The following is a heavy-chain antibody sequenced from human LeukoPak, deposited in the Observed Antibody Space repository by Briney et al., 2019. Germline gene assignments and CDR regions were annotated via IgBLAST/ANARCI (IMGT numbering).Heavy chain of an antibody. CDR1: DFSFITYA. J-gene: IGHJ4*02. Sequence: GGSLRLSCAASDFSFITYAMSWVRQAPGKGLEWVSTISGGGDATYYADSVKGRFTISRDNSKNTLYLQMNSLRAEDTAVYYCAKSFDYWGQGTLVTVSS. CDR3: AKSFDY. V-gene: IGHV3-23*01. CDR2: ISGGGDAT.